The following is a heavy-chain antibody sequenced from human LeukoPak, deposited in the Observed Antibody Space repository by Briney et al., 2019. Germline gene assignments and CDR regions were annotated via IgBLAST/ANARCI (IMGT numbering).Heavy chain of an antibody. D-gene: IGHD3-10*01. V-gene: IGHV3-21*06. J-gene: IGHJ6*03. CDR3: ATQEFHFYMDV. CDR2: ITSSSTTM. CDR1: GFIFSNYW. Sequence: GGSLRLSCTASGFIFSNYWMTWVRQAPGKGLEWVSSITSSSTTMSYADSVRGRFTISRDNAKNSLYLQMNNLRAEDTAMYYCATQEFHFYMDVWGKGTTVTVSS.